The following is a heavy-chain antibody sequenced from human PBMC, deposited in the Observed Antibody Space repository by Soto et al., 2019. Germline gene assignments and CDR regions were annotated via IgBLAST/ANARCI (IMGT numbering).Heavy chain of an antibody. CDR2: IYWDNDR. J-gene: IGHJ5*01. CDR1: GFSLTNSGVG. Sequence: QITLKESGPTLVEPTQTLTLTCSFSGFSLTNSGVGVGWFRQAPGKALECLGIIYWDNDRRYNPSLKNRLTITKDTSKNQGVLTMPYMEPVDTGTYYCAHRGTDSVSWDVGWFDSWGQGTPVTVS. D-gene: IGHD1-26*01. V-gene: IGHV2-5*02. CDR3: AHRGTDSVSWDVGWFDS.